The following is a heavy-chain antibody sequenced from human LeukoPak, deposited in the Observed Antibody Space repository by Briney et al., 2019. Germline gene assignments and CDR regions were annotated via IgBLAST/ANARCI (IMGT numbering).Heavy chain of an antibody. CDR3: ARGGELTYCGGDCYSRVGVDSDY. D-gene: IGHD2-21*02. CDR2: INHSGST. Sequence: SETLSLTCAVYGGSFSGYYWSWIRQPPGKGLEWIGEINHSGSTNYNPSLKSRVTISVDTSKNQFSLKLSSVTAADTAVYYCARGGELTYCGGDCYSRVGVDSDYWGQGTLVTVSS. V-gene: IGHV4-34*01. CDR1: GGSFSGYY. J-gene: IGHJ4*02.